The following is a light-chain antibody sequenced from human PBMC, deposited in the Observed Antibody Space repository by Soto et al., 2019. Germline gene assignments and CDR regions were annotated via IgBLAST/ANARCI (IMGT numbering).Light chain of an antibody. V-gene: IGKV1-5*01. J-gene: IGKJ1*01. CDR2: DAS. CDR3: QQYKNYWT. Sequence: DIQMTQSPSTLSASVGDRVTLTCRASQSINSWLAWYQQKPGKAPKLLIYDASILETGVPSRFSGSGSGTEFTLTISSLQPDDFATYLCQQYKNYWTFGQGTKVDIK. CDR1: QSINSW.